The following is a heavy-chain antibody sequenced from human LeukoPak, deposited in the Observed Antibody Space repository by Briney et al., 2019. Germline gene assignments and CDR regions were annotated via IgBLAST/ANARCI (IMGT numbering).Heavy chain of an antibody. V-gene: IGHV3-15*01. Sequence: GGSLRLSCAASGFTFSSYAMSWVRQAPGKGLEWVGRIKSKTDGGTTDYAAPVKGRFTISRDDSKNTLYLQMNSLKTEDTAVYYCTTRTYSSSSRGIDYWGQGTLVTVSS. CDR2: IKSKTDGGTT. D-gene: IGHD6-6*01. CDR1: GFTFSSYA. J-gene: IGHJ4*02. CDR3: TTRTYSSSSRGIDY.